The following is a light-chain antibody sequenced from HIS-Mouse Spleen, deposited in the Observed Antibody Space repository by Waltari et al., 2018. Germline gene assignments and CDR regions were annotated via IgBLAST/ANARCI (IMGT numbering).Light chain of an antibody. CDR2: EGS. CDR3: CSYAGSSTVV. CDR1: SSDFGSYNL. J-gene: IGLJ2*01. Sequence: QSALTQPASLFGSPGQSITISCTGTSSDFGSYNLVSWYQQHPGKAPKLMIYEGSKRPSGVSNRFSGSKSGNTASLTISGLQAEDEADYYCCSYAGSSTVVFGGGTKLTVL. V-gene: IGLV2-23*01.